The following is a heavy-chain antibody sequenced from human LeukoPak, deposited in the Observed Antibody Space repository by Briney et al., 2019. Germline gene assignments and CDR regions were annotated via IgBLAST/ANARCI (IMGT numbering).Heavy chain of an antibody. CDR3: ARGKDIVVVPAATWAGGFDH. J-gene: IGHJ4*02. V-gene: IGHV1-69*05. CDR2: IIPIFGTA. Sequence: SVKVSCKASGGTFSSYAISWVRQAPGQGLEWMGGIIPIFGTANYAQKFQGRVTITTDESTSTAYMELSSLRSEDTAVYYCARGKDIVVVPAATWAGGFDHWGQGTLVTVSS. CDR1: GGTFSSYA. D-gene: IGHD2-2*01.